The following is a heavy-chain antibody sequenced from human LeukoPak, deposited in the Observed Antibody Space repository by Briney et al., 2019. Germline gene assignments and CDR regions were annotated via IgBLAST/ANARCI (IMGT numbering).Heavy chain of an antibody. Sequence: SVKVSCKSSGGTFSIYAISWVRQAPGPGREWMGGIIPIFGTANYAQKLQGVVTSTADNSKKSADMVMSSMRTGATAVYYCARRESVVPFSRYYYYYGMDVWGKGTTVTVSS. V-gene: IGHV1-69*06. J-gene: IGHJ6*04. CDR1: GGTFSIYA. D-gene: IGHD2-2*01. CDR2: IIPIFGTA. CDR3: ARRESVVPFSRYYYYYGMDV.